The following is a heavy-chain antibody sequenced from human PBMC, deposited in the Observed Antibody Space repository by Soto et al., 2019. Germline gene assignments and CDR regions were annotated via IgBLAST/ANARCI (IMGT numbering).Heavy chain of an antibody. CDR3: AKGGGGDSYYHGMDV. V-gene: IGHV3-23*01. CDR1: GFTFNNYA. Sequence: EVQLLESGGDLVQPGGSLRLSCAASGFTFNNYAMNWVRQAPGKGLEWVSAISGGGGNTYHADSVKGRFTISRDNSRNTLYLQMNSLRAEDTAVYYCAKGGGGDSYYHGMDVWGQGTTVTVSS. J-gene: IGHJ6*02. D-gene: IGHD2-21*02. CDR2: ISGGGGNT.